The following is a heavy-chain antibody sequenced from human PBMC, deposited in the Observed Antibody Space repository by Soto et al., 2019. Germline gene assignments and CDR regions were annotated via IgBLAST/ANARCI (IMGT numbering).Heavy chain of an antibody. D-gene: IGHD2-2*01. Sequence: EVQLVESGGGLVQPGRSLRLSCAASGFTFDDYAMHWVRQAPGKGLEWVSGVSWNSGSIGYADSVKGRFTISRDNAKNSLYLQMNSLRAEDTALYYCAKGAPSCSSTSCYVLDNYYYYMDVWGKGTTVTVSS. CDR1: GFTFDDYA. CDR3: AKGAPSCSSTSCYVLDNYYYYMDV. CDR2: VSWNSGSI. V-gene: IGHV3-9*01. J-gene: IGHJ6*03.